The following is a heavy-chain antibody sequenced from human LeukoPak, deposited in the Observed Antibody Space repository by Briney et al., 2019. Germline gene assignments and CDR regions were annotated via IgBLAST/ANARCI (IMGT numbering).Heavy chain of an antibody. Sequence: ASETLSLTCTVSGGSISSYSWGWIRQPPGKGLEWIGYIYYTGSSNYNPSLKSRVSISLDTSKNHFSLRLSSVTAADTAVYYCARRAYSYGHYYYFDFRGQGTLVTVSS. V-gene: IGHV4-59*01. CDR3: ARRAYSYGHYYYFDF. J-gene: IGHJ4*02. CDR2: IYYTGSS. CDR1: GGSISSYS. D-gene: IGHD5-18*01.